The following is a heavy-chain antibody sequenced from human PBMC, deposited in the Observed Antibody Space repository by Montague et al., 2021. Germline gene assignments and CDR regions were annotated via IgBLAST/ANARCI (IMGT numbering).Heavy chain of an antibody. CDR3: ARGKGGGKVYSDNSGDC. CDR1: GFTFSSYA. D-gene: IGHD3-22*01. J-gene: IGHJ4*02. CDR2: ISYSGGNK. V-gene: IGHV3-30-3*01. Sequence: SLRLSCAASGFTFSSYAMHWVRQAPGKGLEWVSVISYSGGNKYYADSVKGRFTISRDNSKNTLYLQMNSLRAEDTAVYYCARGKGGGKVYSDNSGDCWGQGTLVTVSP.